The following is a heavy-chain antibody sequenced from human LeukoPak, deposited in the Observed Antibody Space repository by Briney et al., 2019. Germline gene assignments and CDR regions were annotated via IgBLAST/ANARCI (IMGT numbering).Heavy chain of an antibody. V-gene: IGHV3-74*01. CDR2: INSDGSST. D-gene: IGHD1-26*01. J-gene: IGHJ4*02. CDR3: AREGVGYFFDY. Sequence: TGGSLRLSCAASGFTFSSYWMHWVRQAPGKGLVWVSRINSDGSSTNYADSVKGRFTISRDNAKNSLYLQMNSLRAEDTAVYYCAREGVGYFFDYWGQGTLVTVSS. CDR1: GFTFSSYW.